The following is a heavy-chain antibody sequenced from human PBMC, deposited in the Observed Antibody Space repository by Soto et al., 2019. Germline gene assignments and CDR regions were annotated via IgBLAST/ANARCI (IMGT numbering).Heavy chain of an antibody. J-gene: IGHJ5*02. D-gene: IGHD2-15*01. CDR2: ISYDGSNK. CDR1: GFTFSSYG. Sequence: QVQLVESGGGVVQPGRSLRLSCAASGFTFSSYGMHWVRQAPGKGLEWVAVISYDGSNKYYADSVKGRFTISRDNSKNTLYLQMNSLRAEDTAVNYCARESVVVVAAMYNWFDPWGQGTLVTVSS. V-gene: IGHV3-30*03. CDR3: ARESVVVVAAMYNWFDP.